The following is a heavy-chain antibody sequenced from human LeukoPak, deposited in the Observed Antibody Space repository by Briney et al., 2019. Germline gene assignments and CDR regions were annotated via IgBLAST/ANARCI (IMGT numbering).Heavy chain of an antibody. CDR1: GFTYSDYY. CDR3: ARDSTSVGAFDP. J-gene: IGHJ5*02. CDR2: ISSSGSTK. V-gene: IGHV3-11*01. Sequence: GGSLRLSCAASGFTYSDYYMSWIRRAPGKALEWVSYISSSGSTKYYADSVKGRFTVSRDNAKNSLDLQMNSLRADDTAVYYCARDSTSVGAFDPWGQGALVTVSS.